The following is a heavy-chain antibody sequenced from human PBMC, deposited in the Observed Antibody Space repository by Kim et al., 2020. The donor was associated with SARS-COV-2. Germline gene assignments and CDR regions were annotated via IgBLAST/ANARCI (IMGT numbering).Heavy chain of an antibody. CDR1: GFNFNDYA. CDR3: ARDESWIQLFAGRWFDP. V-gene: IGHV3-30*04. D-gene: IGHD5-18*01. Sequence: GGSLRLSCVASGFNFNDYAIFWVRQAPGKGLEWVAVISFDGRNNFFADSVKGRFTISRDNSKNTVYLQMNSLRADDTAVYYCARDESWIQLFAGRWFDP. J-gene: IGHJ5*02. CDR2: ISFDGRNN.